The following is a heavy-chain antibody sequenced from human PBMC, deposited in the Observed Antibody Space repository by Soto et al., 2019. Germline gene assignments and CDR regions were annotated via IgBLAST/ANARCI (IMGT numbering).Heavy chain of an antibody. D-gene: IGHD3-22*01. V-gene: IGHV1-69*06. CDR3: ARDKSADSSGYLYYFDY. Sequence: SVKVSCKPSGGTFGSDAITWVRQAPGQGLEWMGGIIPIFGTINYAQKFQGRVTITADKSTTTAYMELSSLRSEDTAIYYCARDKSADSSGYLYYFDYWGQGTLVTVSS. CDR1: GGTFGSDA. J-gene: IGHJ4*02. CDR2: IIPIFGTI.